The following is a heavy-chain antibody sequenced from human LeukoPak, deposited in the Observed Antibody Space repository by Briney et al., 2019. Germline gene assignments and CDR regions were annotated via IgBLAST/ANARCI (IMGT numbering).Heavy chain of an antibody. D-gene: IGHD3-10*01. CDR2: TYYRSKWYN. CDR3: AKETYYYGSGSYFHDAFDI. J-gene: IGHJ3*02. CDR1: GDSVSSNSAA. Sequence: PSQTLSLTCATSGDSVSSNSAAWNWIRQSPSRGLEWLGRTYYRSKWYNDYAVSVKSRITINPDTSKNQFSLQLNSVTPEDTAVYYCAKETYYYGSGSYFHDAFDIWGQGTMVTVSS. V-gene: IGHV6-1*01.